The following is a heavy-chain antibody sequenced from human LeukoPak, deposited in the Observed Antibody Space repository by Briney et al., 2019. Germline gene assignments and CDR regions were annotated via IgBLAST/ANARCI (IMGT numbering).Heavy chain of an antibody. J-gene: IGHJ6*02. CDR3: AKEPQKNDYYYGMDV. CDR1: GFTFSSYG. Sequence: GGSLRLSCAASGFTFSSYGMHWVRQTPGKGLEWVAVISYDGSNKYYADSVKGRFTISRDNSKNTLYLQMNSLRAEDTAVYYCAKEPQKNDYYYGMDVWGQGTTVTVSS. V-gene: IGHV3-30*18. CDR2: ISYDGSNK. D-gene: IGHD1-1*01.